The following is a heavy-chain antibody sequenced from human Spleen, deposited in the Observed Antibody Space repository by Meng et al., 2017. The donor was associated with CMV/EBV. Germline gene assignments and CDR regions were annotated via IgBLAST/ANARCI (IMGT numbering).Heavy chain of an antibody. CDR2: IRSKANSYAT. J-gene: IGHJ5*02. Sequence: KLSFAAFGFPFSGSAMHWVRQAPGKGLEWVGRIRSKANSYATAYAASVKGRFTISRDDSKNTAYLQMNSLKTEDTAVYYCTRLSGDPWGQGTLVTVSS. CDR1: GFPFSGSA. CDR3: TRLSGDP. V-gene: IGHV3-73*01.